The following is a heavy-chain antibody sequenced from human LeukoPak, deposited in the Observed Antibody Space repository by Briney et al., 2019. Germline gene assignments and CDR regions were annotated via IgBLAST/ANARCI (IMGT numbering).Heavy chain of an antibody. CDR2: MNPESGGT. D-gene: IGHD2-2*01. V-gene: IGHV1-8*01. CDR1: GYTFSNFD. Sequence: ASVKVSCKASGYTFSNFDINWVRQATGQGPEWMGWMNPESGGTGYSQRFQGRVTMTGDSSKSTAYMELINLRFEDTAIYYCTRAIRHQLLSDYWGQGTLVTVSS. CDR3: TRAIRHQLLSDY. J-gene: IGHJ4*02.